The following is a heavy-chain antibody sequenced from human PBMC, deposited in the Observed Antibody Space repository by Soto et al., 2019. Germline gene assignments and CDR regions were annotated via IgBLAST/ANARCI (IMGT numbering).Heavy chain of an antibody. J-gene: IGHJ4*02. D-gene: IGHD2-2*01. CDR2: IDPSDSYF. CDR1: GDSFTAYW. Sequence: GALKISCQAYGDSFTAYWITWVRQMPGKGLEWMATIDPSDSYFDYSPSFRGHVTFSVDRSITTVYLQWNSLKASDSAMYFCTRRASSSFYHFDFWGQGALVTVSS. CDR3: TRRASSSFYHFDF. V-gene: IGHV5-10-1*01.